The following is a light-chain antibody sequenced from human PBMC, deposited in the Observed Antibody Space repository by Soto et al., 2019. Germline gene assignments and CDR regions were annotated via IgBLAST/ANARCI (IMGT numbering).Light chain of an antibody. J-gene: IGKJ1*01. CDR2: STS. CDR1: QSVGDTY. V-gene: IGKV3-20*01. CDR3: QHYNSYSEA. Sequence: ASQSVGDTYLAWYQQKPGQAPRLLIYSTSIRATGIPDRFSGSGSGTEFTLTISSLQPDDFATYYCQHYNSYSEAFGQGTKVDIK.